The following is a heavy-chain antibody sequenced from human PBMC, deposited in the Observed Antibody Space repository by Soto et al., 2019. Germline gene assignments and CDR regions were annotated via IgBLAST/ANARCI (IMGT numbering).Heavy chain of an antibody. V-gene: IGHV3-21*01. D-gene: IGHD2-2*01. J-gene: IGHJ6*02. Sequence: GGSLRLSCAASGFTFSSYSMNWVRQAPGKGLEWVSSISSSSSYIYYADSVKGRFTISRDNAKNSLYLQMNSLRAEDTAVYYCARSQYCSSTSCFYGMDVWGQGTTVTVSS. CDR3: ARSQYCSSTSCFYGMDV. CDR2: ISSSSSYI. CDR1: GFTFSSYS.